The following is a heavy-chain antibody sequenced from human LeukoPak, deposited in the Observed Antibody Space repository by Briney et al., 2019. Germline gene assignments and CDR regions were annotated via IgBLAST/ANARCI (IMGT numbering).Heavy chain of an antibody. CDR2: ISDSGTI. CDR3: ARRWNYGRNYYIDV. J-gene: IGHJ6*03. V-gene: IGHV4-34*01. CDR1: GGSFSHYY. D-gene: IGHD1-7*01. Sequence: SETLSLTCAVYGGSFSHYYWSWIRQSPRMGLEWIAEISDSGTINYNPSLMSRVTISLDKSKNQFSLKLSSATAADTAVYYCARRWNYGRNYYIDVWGKGATVSVSS.